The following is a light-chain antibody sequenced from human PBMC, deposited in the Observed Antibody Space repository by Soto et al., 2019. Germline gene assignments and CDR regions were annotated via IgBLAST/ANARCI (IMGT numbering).Light chain of an antibody. Sequence: QSALTQPASVSGSPGQSITLYCTGTTTDVGGYIYVSWYQQHPGKAPKLLIYEVTNRPSGVSDRFSGSRSGNTASLTISGLQTEGEADYYFSSYSSSSRLVFGGGTKVTVL. CDR3: SSYSSSSRLV. CDR1: TTDVGGYIY. CDR2: EVT. V-gene: IGLV2-14*01. J-gene: IGLJ2*01.